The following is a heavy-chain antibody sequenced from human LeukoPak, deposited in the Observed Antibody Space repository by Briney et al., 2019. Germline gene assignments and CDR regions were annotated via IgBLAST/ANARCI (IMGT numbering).Heavy chain of an antibody. V-gene: IGHV3-11*04. J-gene: IGHJ6*03. CDR3: AKGALPIFGVVTLYYYYYMDV. D-gene: IGHD3-3*01. Sequence: PGGSLRLSCAASGFTFSDYYMSWIRQAPGEGLEWVSHISSSGNAIHYADSVKGRFTISRDNAKNSLYLQMNSLRAEDTAVYYCAKGALPIFGVVTLYYYYYMDVWGKGTTVTVSS. CDR1: GFTFSDYY. CDR2: ISSSGNAI.